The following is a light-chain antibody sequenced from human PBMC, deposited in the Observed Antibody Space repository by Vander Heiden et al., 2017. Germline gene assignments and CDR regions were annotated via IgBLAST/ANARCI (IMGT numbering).Light chain of an antibody. J-gene: IGLJ1*01. CDR3: YSTDSSGNHRV. Sequence: SYELTQPPSVSVSPGQTARITCSGDALPKKNMLIGTSRSQARPPVRVSQEATKRPAGIPDRFSGSSSGTVATLTISGAQVEDEADYYCYSTDSSGNHRVFGTGTKVTVL. V-gene: IGLV3-10*01. CDR1: ALPKKN. CDR2: EAT.